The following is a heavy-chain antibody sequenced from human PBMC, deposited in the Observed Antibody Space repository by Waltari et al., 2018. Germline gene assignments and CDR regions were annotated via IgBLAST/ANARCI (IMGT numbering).Heavy chain of an antibody. CDR1: GYSLTDLS. CDR2: YGAEAGET. J-gene: IGHJ4*02. D-gene: IGHD3-3*01. V-gene: IGHV1-24*01. Sequence: QVQLVQSGAEVKKPGASVKVSCKVSGYSLTDLSIHWVRQAPGKGLEWMGGYGAEAGETIDAQNCQGEVNMAEDTATDAGYMALSSLRSEDTAGYDCATGHDFWSGYDIPGTFDYWGQGTLVTVSS. CDR3: ATGHDFWSGYDIPGTFDY.